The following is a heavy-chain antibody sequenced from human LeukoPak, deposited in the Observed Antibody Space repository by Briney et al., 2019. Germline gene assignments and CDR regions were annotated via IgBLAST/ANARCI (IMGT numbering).Heavy chain of an antibody. CDR3: ARDASMTLFDP. CDR1: GGSISSGNYY. D-gene: IGHD2/OR15-2a*01. CDR2: VHTSGST. J-gene: IGHJ5*02. V-gene: IGHV4-61*02. Sequence: SETLSLTCTVSGGSISSGNYYWNWIRQPAGKGLEWIGRVHTSGSTDYNPSLKSRITISIDTSKNQFSLKLNSVTAADTAVYFRARDASMTLFDPWGQGTLVTVSS.